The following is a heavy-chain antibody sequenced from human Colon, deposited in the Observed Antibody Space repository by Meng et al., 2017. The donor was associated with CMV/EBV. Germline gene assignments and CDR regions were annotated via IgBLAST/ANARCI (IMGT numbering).Heavy chain of an antibody. J-gene: IGHJ4*02. D-gene: IGHD4/OR15-4a*01. Sequence: SETLSLTCTVSGGSVISGSYYWSWIRQSPGKALEWIGYIYYSGSTNYNPSLKSRVTISVDTSKNQFSLKLSSVTAADTAVYYCARVDYSGNYDYWGQGTLVTVSS. V-gene: IGHV4-61*01. CDR3: ARVDYSGNYDY. CDR2: IYYSGST. CDR1: GGSVISGSYY.